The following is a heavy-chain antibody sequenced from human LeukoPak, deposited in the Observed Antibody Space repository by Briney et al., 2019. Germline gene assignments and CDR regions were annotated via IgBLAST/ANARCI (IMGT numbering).Heavy chain of an antibody. CDR1: GFSLSTSGVG. V-gene: IGHV2-5*02. Sequence: SGPTLVNPTQTLTLTCTFSGFSLSTSGVGVGWIRQPPGKALEWLALIYWDDDKRYSPSLKSRLTITKDTSKNQVVLTMTNVDPVDTATYYCAHSPDYDILTGYSSFDYWGQGTLVTVSS. CDR3: AHSPDYDILTGYSSFDY. D-gene: IGHD3-9*01. J-gene: IGHJ4*02. CDR2: IYWDDDK.